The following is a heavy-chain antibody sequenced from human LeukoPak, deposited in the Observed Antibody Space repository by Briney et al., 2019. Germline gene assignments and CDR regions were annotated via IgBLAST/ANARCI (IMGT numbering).Heavy chain of an antibody. CDR1: GYTFTGYY. CDR3: ARDHSIVGATRVLDY. J-gene: IGHJ4*02. D-gene: IGHD1-26*01. V-gene: IGHV1-2*02. CDR2: INPNSGGT. Sequence: ASVKVSCKASGYTFTGYYMHWVRQAPGQGLEWMGWINPNSGGTNYAQKFQGRVTMTRDTSISTAYMELSSLRSEDTAVYYCARDHSIVGATRVLDYWGQGTLVTVSS.